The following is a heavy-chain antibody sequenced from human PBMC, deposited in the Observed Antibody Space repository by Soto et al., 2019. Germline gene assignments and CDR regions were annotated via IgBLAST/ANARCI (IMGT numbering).Heavy chain of an antibody. D-gene: IGHD3-22*01. CDR1: GGTFSSYY. Sequence: QVQLVQSGAEVKKPGSSVKVSCKASGGTFSSYYITWVRQAPGQGLAWMGGISPSFGTPNYARKFQGRVTITADESTSTAYMELSSLTSEDTAVYYCARDYDNGSFDYWGQGTLVTVSS. CDR2: ISPSFGTP. J-gene: IGHJ4*02. V-gene: IGHV1-69*01. CDR3: ARDYDNGSFDY.